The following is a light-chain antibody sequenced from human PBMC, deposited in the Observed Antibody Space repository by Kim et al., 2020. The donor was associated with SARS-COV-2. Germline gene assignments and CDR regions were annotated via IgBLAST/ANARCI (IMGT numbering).Light chain of an antibody. CDR2: TTS. J-gene: IGLJ3*02. Sequence: PGATVTLTCGSSTGAVTSGYYPNWFQQKPGQAPRTLIYTTSNKHPWTPARFSGSLLGGKAALTLSGVQAEDEAEYYCLVYYGGAWVFGGGTQLTVL. CDR3: LVYYGGAWV. V-gene: IGLV7-43*01. CDR1: TGAVTSGYY.